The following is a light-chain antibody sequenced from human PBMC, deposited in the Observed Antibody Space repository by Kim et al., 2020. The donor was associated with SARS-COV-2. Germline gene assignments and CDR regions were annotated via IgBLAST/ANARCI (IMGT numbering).Light chain of an antibody. V-gene: IGKV3-20*01. Sequence: EIVLTQSPGTLSLSPGERATLSCRASQSVSSSYLAWYQQKPGQAPRLLIYGASNRATGIPDRFSGSGSGTDYTLTISRLEPEDFAVYYCQQDGSSPPLTFGGGTKVDIK. CDR1: QSVSSSY. CDR3: QQDGSSPPLT. J-gene: IGKJ4*01. CDR2: GAS.